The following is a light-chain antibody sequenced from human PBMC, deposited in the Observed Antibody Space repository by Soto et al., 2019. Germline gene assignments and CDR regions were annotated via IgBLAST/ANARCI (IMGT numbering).Light chain of an antibody. CDR3: QQYGSSPWT. V-gene: IGKV3-20*01. J-gene: IGKJ1*01. Sequence: EIVLTQSPGTLSLSPGEGATLSCRASQSVSTTYIAWYQQTPGQAPRLLIYGTSNRATGIPDRFSGSGSGPDFTLTISRLEAEDFAVYYCQQYGSSPWTFGQGTKVEFK. CDR1: QSVSTTY. CDR2: GTS.